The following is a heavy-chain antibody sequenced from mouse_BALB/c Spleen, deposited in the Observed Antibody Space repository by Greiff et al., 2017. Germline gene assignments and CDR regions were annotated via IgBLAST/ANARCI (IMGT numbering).Heavy chain of an antibody. J-gene: IGHJ3*01. CDR1: GYAFSSYW. CDR3: ATIYYGNYEAY. D-gene: IGHD2-1*01. Sequence: QVQLQQSGAELVRPGSSVKISCKASGYAFSSYWMNWVKQRPGQGLEWIGQIYPGDGDTNYNGKFKGKATLTADKSSSTAYMQLSSLTSEDSAVYFCATIYYGNYEAYWSQGTLVTVSA. CDR2: IYPGDGDT. V-gene: IGHV1-80*01.